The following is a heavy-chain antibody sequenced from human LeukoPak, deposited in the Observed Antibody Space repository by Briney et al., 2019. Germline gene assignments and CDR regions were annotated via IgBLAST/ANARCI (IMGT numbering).Heavy chain of an antibody. CDR3: AREHSRRRSTIFGVAPYYGMDV. CDR1: GGSISSGDYY. D-gene: IGHD3-3*01. Sequence: SETLSLTCTVSGGSISSGDYYWSWIRQPPGKGLEWIGYIYYSGSTYYNPSLKSRVTISVDTSKNQFSLKLSSVTAADTAVYYCAREHSRRRSTIFGVAPYYGMDVWGQGTTVTVSS. CDR2: IYYSGST. J-gene: IGHJ6*02. V-gene: IGHV4-30-4*01.